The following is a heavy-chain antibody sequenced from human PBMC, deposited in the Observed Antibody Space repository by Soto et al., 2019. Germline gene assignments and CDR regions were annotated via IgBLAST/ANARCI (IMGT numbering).Heavy chain of an antibody. CDR2: ISAYNGNT. CDR1: GYTFTSYD. CDR3: ARDLSLRPKTNDY. Sequence: AASVKVSCKASGYTFTSYDINWVRQATGQGLEWMGWISAYNGNTNYAQKLQGRVTMTTDTSTSTAYMELRSLRSDDTAVYYCARDLSLRPKTNDYWGQGTLVTVSS. J-gene: IGHJ4*02. V-gene: IGHV1-18*01. D-gene: IGHD3-16*02.